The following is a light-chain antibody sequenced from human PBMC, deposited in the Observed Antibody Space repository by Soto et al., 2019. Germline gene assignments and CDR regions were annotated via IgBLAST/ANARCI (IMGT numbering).Light chain of an antibody. J-gene: IGKJ1*01. Sequence: ETVITQVAATVSVSAGERATLSCRASQRVSSNLAWYQQQPGQAPTLLIYGASTRATGTPAPSSGSGSETESTLTLRSLQPEYFAVSYCQQHHHWPPWTVGKGTKGDIK. CDR2: GAS. CDR3: QQHHHWPPWT. CDR1: QRVSSN. V-gene: IGKV3-15*01.